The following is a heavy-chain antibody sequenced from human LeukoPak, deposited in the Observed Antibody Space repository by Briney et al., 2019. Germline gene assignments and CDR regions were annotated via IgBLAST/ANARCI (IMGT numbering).Heavy chain of an antibody. CDR3: ASLDY. J-gene: IGHJ4*02. CDR2: INSDGSST. CDR1: GFTLNTYL. Sequence: SGGSLRLSCAASGFTLNTYLMHWVRQAPGKGPVWVSRINSDGSSTSYADSVKGRFTISRDNAKNTLYLQMNTLRAEDTAVYYCASLDYWGQGTPVTVSS. V-gene: IGHV3-74*01.